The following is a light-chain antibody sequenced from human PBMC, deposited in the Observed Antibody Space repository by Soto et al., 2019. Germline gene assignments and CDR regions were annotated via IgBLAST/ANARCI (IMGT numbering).Light chain of an antibody. CDR3: QQYDDSPWT. J-gene: IGKJ1*01. V-gene: IGKV3-20*01. CDR2: GAS. Sequence: EIGLTPSPGTLSLSPGERATLSCSXSESVSTSYLAWYQQSPGQAPRLLIYGASNRATGIPDRFSGSGSGTDFTLAIGRLEPEDFAVYFCQQYDDSPWTFGQGTKVDIK. CDR1: ESVSTSY.